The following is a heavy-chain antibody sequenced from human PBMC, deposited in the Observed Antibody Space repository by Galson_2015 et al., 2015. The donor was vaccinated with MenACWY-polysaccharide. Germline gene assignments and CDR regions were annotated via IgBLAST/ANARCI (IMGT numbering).Heavy chain of an antibody. Sequence: SLRLSCAASGFTFSSYWMHWVRQVPGKGLEWVGFIRCKASGETTGYAASVKGRFTISRDDSKSTAYLQMNSLQTEDTGIYYCTRDRPIDYWGQGTLVTVSS. V-gene: IGHV3-49*04. J-gene: IGHJ4*02. CDR1: GFTFSSYW. CDR3: TRDRPIDY. CDR2: IRCKASGETT.